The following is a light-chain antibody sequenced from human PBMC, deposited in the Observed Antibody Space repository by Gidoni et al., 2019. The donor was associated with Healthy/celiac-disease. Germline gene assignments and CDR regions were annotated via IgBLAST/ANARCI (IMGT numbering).Light chain of an antibody. V-gene: IGKV3-20*01. CDR1: QSVSSSY. CDR2: GAS. Sequence: DIVLTQSPGILSLSPGERATLSYRASQSVSSSYLAWYQQKPGQAPRLLIYGASSRATGIPDRFSGSGSGTDFTLTISRLEPEDFAVYYCQQYGSSPPCSFGQGTKLEIK. J-gene: IGKJ2*04. CDR3: QQYGSSPPCS.